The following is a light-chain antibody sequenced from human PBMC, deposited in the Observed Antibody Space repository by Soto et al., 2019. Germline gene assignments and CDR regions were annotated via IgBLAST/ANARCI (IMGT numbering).Light chain of an antibody. CDR3: QQYVSSPPSWT. Sequence: ETVLTQSPGTLSLSPGERATLSCRASQSVSSSYLAWYQQKPGQAPRLLIYGASSRATGIPDRFSGSGSGTDFTLTISRLEPEDFAGYYCQQYVSSPPSWTFGQGTKVEI. CDR1: QSVSSSY. V-gene: IGKV3-20*01. CDR2: GAS. J-gene: IGKJ1*01.